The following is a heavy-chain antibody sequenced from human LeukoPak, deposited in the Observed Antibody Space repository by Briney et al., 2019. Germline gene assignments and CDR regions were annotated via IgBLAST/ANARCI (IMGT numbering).Heavy chain of an antibody. D-gene: IGHD3-10*01. V-gene: IGHV3-30*02. CDR2: IRYDGSNK. CDR1: GFTFSSYG. CDR3: AKCGYYGSGSYSFNPYYYYYMDV. Sequence: GGSLRLSCAASGFTFSSYGMHWVRQAPGKGLEWVAFIRYDGSNKYYADSVKGRFTIFRDNSKNTLYLQMNSLRAEDTAVYYCAKCGYYGSGSYSFNPYYYYYMDVWGKGTTVTVSS. J-gene: IGHJ6*03.